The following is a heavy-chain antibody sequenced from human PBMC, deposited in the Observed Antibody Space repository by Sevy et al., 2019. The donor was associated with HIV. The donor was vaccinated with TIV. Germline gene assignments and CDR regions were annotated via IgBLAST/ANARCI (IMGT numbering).Heavy chain of an antibody. CDR3: AREYSSSETLHV. Sequence: SETLSLTCTVSGGSIHNSYWSWIRQSPGKGLEWIGYIHSSGSTNGNPSLKGRVTISADTSKNQFSLHLKSVTAADSSIYYCAREYSSSETLHVWGQGTTVTVSS. CDR1: GGSIHNSY. J-gene: IGHJ6*02. D-gene: IGHD6-13*01. CDR2: IHSSGST. V-gene: IGHV4-59*01.